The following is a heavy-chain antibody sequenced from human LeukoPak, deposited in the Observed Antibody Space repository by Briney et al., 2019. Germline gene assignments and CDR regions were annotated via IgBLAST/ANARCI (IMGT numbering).Heavy chain of an antibody. Sequence: PGGSLRLSCAASGFTFSSYAMNWVRQAPGKGLEWVSSIGGSSSSLYYAESVKGRFTISRDNARNSLYLQMNSLRAEDTAVYYCAKEAGQDYRALDAFDVWGQGTMVTVSS. V-gene: IGHV3-21*01. CDR1: GFTFSSYA. CDR2: IGGSSSSL. CDR3: AKEAGQDYRALDAFDV. D-gene: IGHD4-17*01. J-gene: IGHJ3*01.